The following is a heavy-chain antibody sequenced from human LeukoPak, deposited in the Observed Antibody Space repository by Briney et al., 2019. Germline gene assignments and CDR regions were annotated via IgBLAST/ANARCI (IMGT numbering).Heavy chain of an antibody. CDR3: ARDRLPYGSGTNNWFDP. J-gene: IGHJ5*02. D-gene: IGHD3-10*01. CDR2: ISYDGSNK. CDR1: GFTFSSYA. Sequence: PGGFLRLSCAASGFTFSSYAMHWVRQAPGKGLEWVAVISYDGSNKYYADSVKGRFTISRDNSKNTLYLQMNSLRAEDTAVYYCARDRLPYGSGTNNWFDPWGQGTLVTVSS. V-gene: IGHV3-30-3*01.